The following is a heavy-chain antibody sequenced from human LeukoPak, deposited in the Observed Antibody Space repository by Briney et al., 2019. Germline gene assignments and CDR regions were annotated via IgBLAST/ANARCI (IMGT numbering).Heavy chain of an antibody. Sequence: SETLSLTCAVYGGSFSGYYWSWIRQPPGKGREWSGEINHSGSTNYNPSLKSRVTISVDKTKNQFSLKLSSVTAADTAVYSCARGGVTPYFDYWGQGTLVTVSS. V-gene: IGHV4-34*01. CDR3: ARGGVTPYFDY. D-gene: IGHD2-21*02. CDR2: INHSGST. J-gene: IGHJ4*02. CDR1: GGSFSGYY.